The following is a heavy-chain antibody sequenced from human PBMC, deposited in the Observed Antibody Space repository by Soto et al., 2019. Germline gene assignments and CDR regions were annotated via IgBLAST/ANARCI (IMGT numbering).Heavy chain of an antibody. Sequence: LRLSCAASGFTITSSAMSWVRQAPGKGLEWVSTTGISGRTTYYADSVKGRFTVSRDDSKNTLDLQMSSLRAEDTAVYYCATVHNTSRSFDYWGQGTPVTVSS. V-gene: IGHV3-23*01. CDR3: ATVHNTSRSFDY. CDR2: TGISGRTT. J-gene: IGHJ4*02. CDR1: GFTITSSA. D-gene: IGHD1-20*01.